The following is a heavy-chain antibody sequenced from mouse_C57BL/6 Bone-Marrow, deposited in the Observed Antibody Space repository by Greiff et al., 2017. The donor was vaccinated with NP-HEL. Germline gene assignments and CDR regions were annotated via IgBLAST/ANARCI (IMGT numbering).Heavy chain of an antibody. Sequence: VQLQQSGAELVMPGASVKLSCKASGYTFTSYWMHWVKQRPGQGLEWIGEIDPSDSYTNYNQKFKGKSTLTVDKSSSTAYMQLSSLTSEDSAVYYCAKLYDGYWYFDVWGTGTTVTVSS. CDR1: GYTFTSYW. CDR3: AKLYDGYWYFDV. D-gene: IGHD2-3*01. CDR2: IDPSDSYT. V-gene: IGHV1-69*01. J-gene: IGHJ1*03.